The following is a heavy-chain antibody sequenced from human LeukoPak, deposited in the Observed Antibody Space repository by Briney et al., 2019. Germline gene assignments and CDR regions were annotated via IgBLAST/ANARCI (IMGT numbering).Heavy chain of an antibody. CDR1: GFTFSNAW. Sequence: PGGSLRLPCAASGFTFSNAWMSWVRRAPGKGLEWVGRIKARTNGGTADYSPPVKGRFTISRDDLSNTLYLQMNSLKIEDTAVYYCTTERSGSFPYWGQGALVTVSS. CDR3: TTERSGSFPY. D-gene: IGHD1-26*01. V-gene: IGHV3-15*01. J-gene: IGHJ4*02. CDR2: IKARTNGGTA.